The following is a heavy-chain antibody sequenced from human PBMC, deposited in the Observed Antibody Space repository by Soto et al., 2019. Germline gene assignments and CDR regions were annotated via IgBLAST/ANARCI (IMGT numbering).Heavy chain of an antibody. CDR1: GYTFTSYD. D-gene: IGHD6-19*01. J-gene: IGHJ2*01. V-gene: IGHV1-8*01. Sequence: QVQLVQSGAEVKKPGASVKVSCKASGYTFTSYDINWVRQATGQGLEWMGWMNPNSGNTGYAQKFQGRVTMTRNTPISTAYRELSSLRFEDTAVFYWARGLGAVGACYFDLWGRGTLVTVSS. CDR3: ARGLGAVGACYFDL. CDR2: MNPNSGNT.